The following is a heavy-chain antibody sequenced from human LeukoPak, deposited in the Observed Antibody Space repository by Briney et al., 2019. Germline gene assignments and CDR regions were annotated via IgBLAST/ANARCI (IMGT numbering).Heavy chain of an antibody. CDR3: ANRGF. J-gene: IGHJ4*02. Sequence: GGSLRLSCAVSGFTVNSDFMSWVRQAPGRGLEWVSMVHYGDTTYYADSVKGRFTISRDISRNTLYLQMNNLRVEDTAVYYCANRGFWGQGTLVTVSS. CDR2: VHYGDTT. V-gene: IGHV3-53*01. CDR1: GFTVNSDF.